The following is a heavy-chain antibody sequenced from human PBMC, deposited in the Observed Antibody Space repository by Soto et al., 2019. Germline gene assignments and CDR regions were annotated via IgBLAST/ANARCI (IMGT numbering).Heavy chain of an antibody. Sequence: SETLSLTCTVSGGSISSYYWSLIRQPPGKGLEWIGYIYYSGSTNYNPSLKSRVTISVDTSKNQFSLKLSSVTAADTAVYYCARQFSPSTTATTSYMYVWRKETTVTVSS. D-gene: IGHD1-7*01. CDR2: IYYSGST. CDR3: ARQFSPSTTATTSYMYV. V-gene: IGHV4-59*08. J-gene: IGHJ6*03. CDR1: GGSISSYY.